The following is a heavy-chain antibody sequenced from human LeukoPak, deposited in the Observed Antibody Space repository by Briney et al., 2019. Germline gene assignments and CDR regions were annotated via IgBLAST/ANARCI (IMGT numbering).Heavy chain of an antibody. J-gene: IGHJ4*02. CDR2: ISSSSSTI. D-gene: IGHD3-22*01. V-gene: IGHV3-48*01. CDR1: GFHFSSYS. CDR3: ARETFYYYDSSGYYGIFDY. Sequence: GGSLRLSCAASGFHFSSYSMNWVRQAPGKGLEWVSYISSSSSTIYYADSVKGRFTISRDNSKNTLYLQMNSLRAEDTAVYYCARETFYYYDSSGYYGIFDYWGQGTLVTVSS.